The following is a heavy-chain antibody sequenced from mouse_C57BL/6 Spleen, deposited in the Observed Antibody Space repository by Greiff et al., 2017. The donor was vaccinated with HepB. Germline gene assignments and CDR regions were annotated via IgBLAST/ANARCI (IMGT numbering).Heavy chain of an antibody. Sequence: EVKLVESGGGLVQPGGSMKLSCVASGFTFSNYWMNWVRQSPEKGLEWVAQIRLKSDNYATHYAESVKGRFTISRDDSKSSVYLQMNNLRAEDTGIYYCTRNYYGSSHWYFDVWGTGTTVTVSS. CDR3: TRNYYGSSHWYFDV. V-gene: IGHV6-3*01. CDR1: GFTFSNYW. D-gene: IGHD1-1*01. CDR2: IRLKSDNYAT. J-gene: IGHJ1*03.